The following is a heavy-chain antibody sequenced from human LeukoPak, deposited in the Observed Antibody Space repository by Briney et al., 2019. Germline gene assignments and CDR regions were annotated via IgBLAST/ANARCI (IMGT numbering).Heavy chain of an antibody. CDR2: ISYDGSNK. V-gene: IGHV3-30-3*01. CDR1: GFTFSSYA. J-gene: IGHJ6*02. CDR3: ARSDYDFWSGPNPPYYYGMDV. D-gene: IGHD3-3*01. Sequence: PGRSLRLSCAASGFTFSSYAMHWVRQAPGKGLEWVAVISYDGSNKYYADSVKGRFTISRDNSKNTLYLQMNSLRAEDTAVYYCARSDYDFWSGPNPPYYYGMDVWGQGTTVTVSS.